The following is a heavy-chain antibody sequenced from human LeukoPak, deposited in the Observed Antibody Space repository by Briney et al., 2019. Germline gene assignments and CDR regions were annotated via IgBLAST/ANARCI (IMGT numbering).Heavy chain of an antibody. V-gene: IGHV3-15*01. CDR1: GFPFSNAW. CDR2: IKSKPDGGTT. Sequence: GGSLRLSCTASGFPFSNAWMNWVRQAPGKGLEWVGRIKSKPDGGTTDYAAPVKGRFTISRDDSENTVYLQMGSLQIEDTAVYYCIARANWGQGTLVTVSS. J-gene: IGHJ4*02. CDR3: IARAN.